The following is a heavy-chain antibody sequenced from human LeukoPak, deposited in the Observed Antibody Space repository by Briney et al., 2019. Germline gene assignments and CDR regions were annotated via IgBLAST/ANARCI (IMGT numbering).Heavy chain of an antibody. CDR3: ARHSMTYSNSYFDY. CDR2: IFNSGST. Sequence: SETLSLTCTVSGGSISGFYWSWIRQPPGKGLEWIGYIFNSGSTNYNPSLKSRVTISVDTSKNQFSLKLSSVTAADTAVYYCARHSMTYSNSYFDYWGQGTLVTVSS. CDR1: GGSISGFY. D-gene: IGHD4-11*01. V-gene: IGHV4-59*08. J-gene: IGHJ4*02.